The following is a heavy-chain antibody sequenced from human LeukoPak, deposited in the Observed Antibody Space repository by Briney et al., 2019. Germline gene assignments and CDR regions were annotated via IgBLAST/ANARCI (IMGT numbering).Heavy chain of an antibody. Sequence: GGSLRLSCAASGFTFSNYAMHWVRQGLVKGLESMAVVLHDGNQTYYVHSVKGRFTISRDNSKSTLFLQMNSLRAEDTAVYYCARDGGGGYNQIDFWGQGTLVSVFS. V-gene: IGHV3-30-3*01. CDR3: ARDGGGGYNQIDF. J-gene: IGHJ4*02. CDR1: GFTFSNYA. D-gene: IGHD5-24*01. CDR2: VLHDGNQT.